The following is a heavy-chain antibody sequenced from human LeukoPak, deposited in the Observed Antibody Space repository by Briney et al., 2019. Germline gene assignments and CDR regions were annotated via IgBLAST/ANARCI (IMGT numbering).Heavy chain of an antibody. D-gene: IGHD3-16*01. J-gene: IGHJ5*02. V-gene: IGHV1-24*01. Sequence: GGSLRLSCAGSGFTFSSYAMSWVRQAPGKALEWMGGFDPEDGETIYAQKFQGRVTMTEDTSTDTAYMELSSLRSEDTAVYYCATDRGGAHTWGQGTLVTVSS. CDR1: GFTFSSYA. CDR2: FDPEDGET. CDR3: ATDRGGAHT.